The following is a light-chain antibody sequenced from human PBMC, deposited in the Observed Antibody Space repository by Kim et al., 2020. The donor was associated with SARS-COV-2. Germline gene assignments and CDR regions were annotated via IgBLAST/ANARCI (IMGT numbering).Light chain of an antibody. CDR1: QNHYTY. V-gene: IGKV3-11*01. CDR3: QQRNSWPPAVT. J-gene: IGKJ4*01. Sequence: PRERATLSRKGRQNHYTYLAWDQQEPGQAPRLLVYDASNRATGGPDRFIGSGSGTDFTLTISRREPEDFSIYYCQQRNSWPPAVTFGGGTKVDIK. CDR2: DAS.